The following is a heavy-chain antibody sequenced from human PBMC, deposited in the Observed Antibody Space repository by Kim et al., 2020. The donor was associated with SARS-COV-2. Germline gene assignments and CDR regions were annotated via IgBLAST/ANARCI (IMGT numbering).Heavy chain of an antibody. CDR3: TRRGGIWFGELFPQNWLDP. D-gene: IGHD3-10*01. Sequence: GGSLRLSCTASGFTFGDYAMSWVRQAPGKGLEWVGIIRSKAYGGSTEYAASVKGRFTITRDDSKRIAYLQMNSLKTEDSAVYYCTRRGGIWFGELFPQNWLDPWGQGTTVTVSS. J-gene: IGHJ5*02. CDR1: GFTFGDYA. CDR2: IRSKAYGGST. V-gene: IGHV3-49*04.